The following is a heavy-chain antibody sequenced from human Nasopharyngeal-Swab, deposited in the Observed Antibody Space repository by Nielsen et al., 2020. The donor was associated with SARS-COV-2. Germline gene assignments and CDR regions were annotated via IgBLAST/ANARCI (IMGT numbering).Heavy chain of an antibody. Sequence: GESLKISCVTSGFTFNMYSMHWVRQAPGKGLEWVSAISGADDSTKYADSVKGRFTISRDNSKNTLDLQMNSLRAEDTAMYYCAKDRDSGDDSGEYYHYYGMDVWGQGTSVTVS. V-gene: IGHV3-23*01. D-gene: IGHD5-12*01. CDR1: GFTFNMYS. CDR2: ISGADDST. CDR3: AKDRDSGDDSGEYYHYYGMDV. J-gene: IGHJ6*02.